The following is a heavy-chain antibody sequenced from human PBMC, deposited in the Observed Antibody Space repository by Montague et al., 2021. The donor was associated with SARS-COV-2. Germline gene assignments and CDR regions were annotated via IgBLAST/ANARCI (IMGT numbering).Heavy chain of an antibody. CDR3: ARHPLGYCSSTSCYVG. V-gene: IGHV4-39*01. CDR2: RGST. Sequence: RGSTYYSPSLKSRVTISVDTSKNQFSLKLSSVTAADTAVYYCARHPLGYCSSTSCYVGWGQGTLVTVYS. D-gene: IGHD2-2*01. J-gene: IGHJ4*02.